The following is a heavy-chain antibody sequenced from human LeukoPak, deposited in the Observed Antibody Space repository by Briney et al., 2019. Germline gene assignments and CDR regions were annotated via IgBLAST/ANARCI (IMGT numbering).Heavy chain of an antibody. CDR2: VDPDDGQR. Sequence: ASVKVSCKISGYTLDDISMHWVRQPPGKGLEWMGGVDPDDGQRVYAQKSQGRVSMTEDSSTNTAYMELSRLRSEDTAVYYCAAVSGHYTLLDAWGQGALVTVST. D-gene: IGHD1-26*01. J-gene: IGHJ5*02. V-gene: IGHV1-24*01. CDR3: AAVSGHYTLLDA. CDR1: GYTLDDIS.